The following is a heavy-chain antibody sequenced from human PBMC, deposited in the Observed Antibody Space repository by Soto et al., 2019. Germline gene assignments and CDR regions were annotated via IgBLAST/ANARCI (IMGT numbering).Heavy chain of an antibody. CDR2: IYYSGST. CDR1: GVSISSYY. D-gene: IGHD3-16*01. J-gene: IGHJ6*02. Sequence: SETLSLTCTVSGVSISSYYWSWIRQPPGKGLEWIGYIYYSGSTNYNPSLKSRVTISVDTSKNQFSLKLSSVTAADTAVYVFASGFGLSRGLDVWGQGTTVTVSS. V-gene: IGHV4-59*01. CDR3: ASGFGLSRGLDV.